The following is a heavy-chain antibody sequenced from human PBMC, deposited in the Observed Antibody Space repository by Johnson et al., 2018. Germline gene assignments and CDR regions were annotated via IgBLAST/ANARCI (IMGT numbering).Heavy chain of an antibody. CDR1: GFTFSSYA. Sequence: VQLVQSGGGVVQPGGSLRLSCAASGFTFSSYAMSWVRQAPGKGLEWVSAISGSGGSTYYADSVKGRFTISRDNSKNTLYLQMNSLRAEDTAVYYCAKDQERYYDSLHAFDIWGQGTMVTVSS. CDR3: AKDQERYYDSLHAFDI. CDR2: ISGSGGST. J-gene: IGHJ3*02. V-gene: IGHV3-23*04. D-gene: IGHD3-22*01.